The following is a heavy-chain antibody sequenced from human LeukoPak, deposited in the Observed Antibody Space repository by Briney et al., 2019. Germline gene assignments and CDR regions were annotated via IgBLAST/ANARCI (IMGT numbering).Heavy chain of an antibody. Sequence: SETLSLTCAVYSGSFSGYYWSWSRQPAGKGLEWIGEINHSGSTNYNPSLKSRVTISVDKSKNQFSLMLNSVTAADTALYYCARGMWFDTLFSAFDVWGQGTMVSVSS. D-gene: IGHD3-10*01. CDR2: INHSGST. CDR1: SGSFSGYY. V-gene: IGHV4-34*01. CDR3: ARGMWFDTLFSAFDV. J-gene: IGHJ3*01.